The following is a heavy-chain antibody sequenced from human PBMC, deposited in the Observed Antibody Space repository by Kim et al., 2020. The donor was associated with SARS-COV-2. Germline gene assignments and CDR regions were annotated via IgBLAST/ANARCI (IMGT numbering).Heavy chain of an antibody. V-gene: IGHV4-39*01. Sequence: SETLSLTCTVSGGSISSSSYYWGWIRQPPGKGLEWIGSIYYSGSTYYNPSLKSRVTISVDTSKNQFSLKLSSVTAADTAVYYCARPGGSLTIFGVVTNSLLDYYYMDVWGKGTTVTVSS. D-gene: IGHD3-3*01. CDR1: GGSISSSSYY. CDR2: IYYSGST. CDR3: ARPGGSLTIFGVVTNSLLDYYYMDV. J-gene: IGHJ6*03.